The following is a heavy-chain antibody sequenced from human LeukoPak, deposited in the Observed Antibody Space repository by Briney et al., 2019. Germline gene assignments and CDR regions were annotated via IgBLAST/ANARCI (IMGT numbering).Heavy chain of an antibody. V-gene: IGHV3-30*18. J-gene: IGHJ4*02. CDR3: AKDGGYGDYAVGY. CDR1: GFTFSSYG. D-gene: IGHD4-17*01. CDR2: ISYDGSNK. Sequence: GGSLRLSCAASGFTFSSYGMHWVRQAPGKGLEWEAVISYDGSNKYYADSVKGRFTISRDNSKNTLYLQMNSLRAEDTAVYYCAKDGGYGDYAVGYWGQGTLVTVSS.